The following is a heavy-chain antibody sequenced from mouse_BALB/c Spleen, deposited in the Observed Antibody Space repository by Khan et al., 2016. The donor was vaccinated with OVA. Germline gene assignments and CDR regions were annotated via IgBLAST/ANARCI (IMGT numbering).Heavy chain of an antibody. D-gene: IGHD1-1*02. Sequence: VQLQQSGAELVKPGASVKLSCTASGFNIKDTYMHWVKQRPEQGLEWIGRIDPANGNTKYDPKFQGKATITADTSSNTAYLQLSSLTSDDTAVYYCARGSHWYFDVWGAGTTVTVSS. CDR1: GFNIKDTY. J-gene: IGHJ1*01. CDR2: IDPANGNT. CDR3: ARGSHWYFDV. V-gene: IGHV14-3*02.